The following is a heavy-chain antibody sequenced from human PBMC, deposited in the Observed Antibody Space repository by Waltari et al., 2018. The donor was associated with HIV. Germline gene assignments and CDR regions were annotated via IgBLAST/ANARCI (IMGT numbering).Heavy chain of an antibody. V-gene: IGHV4-34*02. CDR2: LRHRGST. Sequence: QVQLQQWGAGLLKPSETLSLTCAVYGGSFGGFFWTWVRPRPGTGLEWYGELRHRGSTEFNPSLQSRVTISLDTSKNQFSLKLTSVPAADTAVYYCARARQRTTMVVMVYAGAGDIWGHGTMVTVSP. J-gene: IGHJ3*02. CDR1: GGSFGGFF. CDR3: ARARQRTTMVVMVYAGAGDI. D-gene: IGHD2-8*01.